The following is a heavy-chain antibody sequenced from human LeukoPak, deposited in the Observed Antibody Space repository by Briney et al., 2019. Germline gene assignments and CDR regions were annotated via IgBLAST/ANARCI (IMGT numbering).Heavy chain of an antibody. J-gene: IGHJ4*02. V-gene: IGHV3-7*01. CDR2: IKQDGSEK. CDR1: EFAVSNSY. D-gene: IGHD3-10*01. Sequence: GGSLRLSCAGSEFAVSNSYMSWVRQAPGKGLEWVANIKQDGSEKYYVDSVRGRFTISRDNAKNSLYLQMNSLRAEDTAVYYCARLQYSFLYGSGSYGVDYWGQGTLVTVSS. CDR3: ARLQYSFLYGSGSYGVDY.